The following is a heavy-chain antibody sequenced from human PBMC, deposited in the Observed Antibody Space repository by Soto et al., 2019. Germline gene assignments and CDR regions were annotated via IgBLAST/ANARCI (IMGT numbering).Heavy chain of an antibody. D-gene: IGHD6-6*01. V-gene: IGHV1-69*02. CDR3: ARGYSSSSGWFDP. CDR2: IIPILGIA. CDR1: GGTFRSYT. J-gene: IGHJ5*02. Sequence: SVKVSCKASGGTFRSYTISWVRQAPGQGLEWMGRIIPILGIANYAQKFQGGVTITADKSTSTAYMELSSLRSEDTAVYYCARGYSSSSGWFDPWGQGTLVTVSS.